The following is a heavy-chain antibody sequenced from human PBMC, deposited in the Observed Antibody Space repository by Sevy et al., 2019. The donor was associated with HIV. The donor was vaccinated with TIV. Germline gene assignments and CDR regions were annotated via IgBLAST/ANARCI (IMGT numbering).Heavy chain of an antibody. V-gene: IGHV3-30*18. CDR3: AKDSAYSRSWTTYYYYGMDV. CDR2: ISYDGSNK. D-gene: IGHD6-13*01. J-gene: IGHJ6*02. CDR1: GFTFSSYG. Sequence: GGSLRLSCAASGFTFSSYGMHWVRQAPGKGLEWVAVISYDGSNKYYADSVKGRFTISRDNSKNTLYLQMNSLRAEDTAMYYCAKDSAYSRSWTTYYYYGMDVWGQGTTVTVSS.